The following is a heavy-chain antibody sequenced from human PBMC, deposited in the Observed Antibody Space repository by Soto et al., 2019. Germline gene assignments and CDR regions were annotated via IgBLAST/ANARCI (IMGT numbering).Heavy chain of an antibody. CDR2: IIPILGIA. CDR1: GGTFSSYT. CDR3: AREGASSGEAGAFDI. J-gene: IGHJ3*02. V-gene: IGHV1-69*08. Sequence: QVQLVQSGAEVKKPGSSVKVSCKASGGTFSSYTISWVRQAPGQGLEWMGRIIPILGIANYAQKFQGRVTITAHKSTSTAYMELSSMRSEDTDVYYCAREGASSGEAGAFDIWGQGTMVTVSS. D-gene: IGHD3-10*01.